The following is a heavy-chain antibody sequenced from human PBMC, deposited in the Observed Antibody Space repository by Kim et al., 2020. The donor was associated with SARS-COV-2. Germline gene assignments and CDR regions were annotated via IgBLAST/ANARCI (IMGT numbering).Heavy chain of an antibody. CDR1: GGSISSGGYY. V-gene: IGHV4-31*03. CDR3: ARAPITMIVVVIGAFDI. D-gene: IGHD3-22*01. J-gene: IGHJ3*02. CDR2: IYYSGST. Sequence: SETLSLTCTVAGGSISSGGYYWSWIRQHPGKGLEWIGYIYYSGSTYYNPPLKSRVTISVEPSKNQFALKLSSVTAAVTAVYYCARAPITMIVVVIGAFDIWGQGTRVTVSS.